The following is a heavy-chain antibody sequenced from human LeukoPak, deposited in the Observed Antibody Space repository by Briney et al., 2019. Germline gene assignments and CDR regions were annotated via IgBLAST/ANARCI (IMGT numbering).Heavy chain of an antibody. CDR3: ARLALPDYYDSSGYSFDY. J-gene: IGHJ4*02. Sequence: PSETLSLTCTVSGGSISSSSYYGGWIRQPPGKELEWIGSIYYSGSTYYNPSLKSRVTISVDTSKNQFSLKLSSVTAADTAVYYCARLALPDYYDSSGYSFDYWGQGTLVTVSS. CDR1: GGSISSSSYY. CDR2: IYYSGST. D-gene: IGHD3-22*01. V-gene: IGHV4-39*01.